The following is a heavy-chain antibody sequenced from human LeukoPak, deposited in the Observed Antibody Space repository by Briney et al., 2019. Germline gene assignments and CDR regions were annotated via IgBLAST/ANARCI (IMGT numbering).Heavy chain of an antibody. CDR2: ISPDGSTT. V-gene: IGHV3-30*04. CDR1: GITFSTTG. Sequence: SLRLSCAVSGITFSTTGLHWVRQAPGKGLEWVAMISPDGSTTFYTDSMKGRLTISRDNSNNTLYLQMNSLRLEDTALYYCATEGEEWTNFDYWGQGTLVTVSS. CDR3: ATEGEEWTNFDY. D-gene: IGHD3-3*01. J-gene: IGHJ4*02.